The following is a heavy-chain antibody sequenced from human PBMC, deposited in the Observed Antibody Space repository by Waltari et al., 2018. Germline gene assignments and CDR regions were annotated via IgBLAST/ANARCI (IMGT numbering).Heavy chain of an antibody. Sequence: EVQLVESGGGLVQPGGPLSLPCAAPGFTSSSYWMHWVRQAPGKGLGWVSRINSDGSSTSYADSVKGRFTISRDNAKNTLYLQMNSLRAEDTAVYYCAPNWFDPWGQGTLVTVSS. V-gene: IGHV3-74*01. CDR2: INSDGSST. CDR3: APNWFDP. J-gene: IGHJ5*02. CDR1: GFTSSSYW.